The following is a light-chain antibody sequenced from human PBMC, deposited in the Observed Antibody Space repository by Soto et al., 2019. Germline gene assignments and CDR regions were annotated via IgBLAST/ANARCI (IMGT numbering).Light chain of an antibody. V-gene: IGKV3-15*01. CDR1: QSVSSN. CDR2: GAS. J-gene: IGKJ4*01. CDR3: QQYNNSPPLT. Sequence: EIVMTQSPATLSVSPGDRATLSCRASQSVSSNLAWYQQKLGQGPRLLIYGASTRATGIPARFSGSGSGREFTLTIISLQSEDFAVYYCQQYNNSPPLTFGGGTNVEIK.